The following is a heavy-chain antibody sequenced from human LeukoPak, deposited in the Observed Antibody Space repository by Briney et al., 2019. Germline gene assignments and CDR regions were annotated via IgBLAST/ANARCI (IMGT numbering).Heavy chain of an antibody. CDR2: ICAYNGNT. Sequence: ASVNVSCKASGYTFNSYGIGWVRQAPGQGLEWMGWICAYNGNTNYAQKLQGRVTMTTDTSTSTAYMELRSLRSDDTAVYYCAREGARHYDILTYYYYGMDVWGQGTTVTVSS. D-gene: IGHD3-9*01. V-gene: IGHV1-18*01. CDR3: AREGARHYDILTYYYYGMDV. CDR1: GYTFNSYG. J-gene: IGHJ6*02.